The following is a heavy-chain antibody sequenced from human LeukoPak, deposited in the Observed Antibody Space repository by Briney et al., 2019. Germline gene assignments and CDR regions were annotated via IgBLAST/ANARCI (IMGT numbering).Heavy chain of an antibody. CDR1: GFTFSSYN. V-gene: IGHV3-21*01. CDR3: ARDPIYYYGSGSYNYFDY. J-gene: IGHJ4*02. CDR2: ISSSSNYK. D-gene: IGHD3-10*01. Sequence: GGSLRLSCAASGFTFSSYNMNWVRQAPGKGLEWVSSISSSSNYKYYADSVKGRIAISRDNAKNSLYLQMNSLSAEDTAMYYCARDPIYYYGSGSYNYFDYWGQGTLVTVSS.